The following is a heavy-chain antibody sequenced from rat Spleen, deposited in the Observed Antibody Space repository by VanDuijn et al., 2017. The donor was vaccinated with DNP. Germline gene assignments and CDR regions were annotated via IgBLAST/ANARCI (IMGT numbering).Heavy chain of an antibody. CDR1: GLTFSDYN. CDR2: ITSSGGST. D-gene: IGHD1-11*01. CDR3: AKGGDYGGFAY. V-gene: IGHV5S23*01. Sequence: EVQLVESGGGLVQPGRSLKLSCAASGLTFSDYNMAWVRQAPQKGLEWVASITSSGGSTYYPDSVKGRFTISRDNAENTVYLQMNSLRSEDTATYYCAKGGDYGGFAYWGQGTLVTVSS. J-gene: IGHJ3*01.